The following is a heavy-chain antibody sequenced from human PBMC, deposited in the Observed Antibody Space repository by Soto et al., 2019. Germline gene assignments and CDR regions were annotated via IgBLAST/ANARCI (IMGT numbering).Heavy chain of an antibody. Sequence: QVQLVQSGAEVKKPGSSVKVSCKASGDTFSNHTISWVRQAPGQGLEWMGRIIPLLGVANYALKFQVRVTITADKSTYTAYMELSGLRSEDTAVYYCARVSEMGTVTKAYYYYYMAVWGKGTTVTVSS. V-gene: IGHV1-69*02. CDR3: ARVSEMGTVTKAYYYYYMAV. CDR2: IIPLLGVA. CDR1: GDTFSNHT. J-gene: IGHJ6*03. D-gene: IGHD4-17*01.